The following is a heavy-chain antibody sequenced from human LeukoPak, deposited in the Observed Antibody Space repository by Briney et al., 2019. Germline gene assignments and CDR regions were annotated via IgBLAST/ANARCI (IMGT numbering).Heavy chain of an antibody. CDR1: GYTFSSYD. CDR2: MNPNSGNT. CDR3: ARSWSGRFGELHY. D-gene: IGHD3-16*01. V-gene: IGHV1-8*02. J-gene: IGHJ4*02. Sequence: ASVKVSCKASGYTFSSYDINWVRQATGQGLEWMGWMNPNSGNTGYAQKFQGRVTMTRNTSISTAYMELSSLRSEDTAVYYCARSWSGRFGELHYWGQGTLVTVSS.